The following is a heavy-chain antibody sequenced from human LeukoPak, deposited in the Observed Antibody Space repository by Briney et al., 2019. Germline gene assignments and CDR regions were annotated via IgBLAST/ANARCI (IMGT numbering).Heavy chain of an antibody. CDR1: GFTFSSYV. J-gene: IGHJ4*02. CDR3: AKALYRTGYSSSWYVWQWLPHFDY. D-gene: IGHD6-13*01. V-gene: IGHV3-30*18. Sequence: GGSLRLSCAASGFTFSSYVMHWVRQAPGKGLEWVAVISYDGSNKYYADSVKGRFTISRDNSKNTLYLQMNSLRAEDTAVYYCAKALYRTGYSSSWYVWQWLPHFDYWGQGTLVTVSS. CDR2: ISYDGSNK.